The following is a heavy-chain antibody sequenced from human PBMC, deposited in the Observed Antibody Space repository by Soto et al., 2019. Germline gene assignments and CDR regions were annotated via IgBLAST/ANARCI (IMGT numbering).Heavy chain of an antibody. Sequence: QLQLQESGPGLVKPSQTLSLTCTVSCVSISSVDYYWNWIRQPPGQALEWIGYIYYTGTVYSNASLRSRVVISRDTSRNHFALKLNSVTVADTGGYYCARSQTMNWFDPGGQGTLVVVSS. V-gene: IGHV4-30-4*08. CDR3: ARSQTMNWFDP. CDR2: IYYTGTV. CDR1: CVSISSVDYY. J-gene: IGHJ5*02.